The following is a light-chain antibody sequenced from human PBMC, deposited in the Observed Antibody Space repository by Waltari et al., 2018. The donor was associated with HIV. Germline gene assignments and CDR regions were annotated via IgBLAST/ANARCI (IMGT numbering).Light chain of an antibody. V-gene: IGLV1-40*01. J-gene: IGLJ3*02. CDR2: GHS. CDR1: SSKIGTRYD. Sequence: QSVLTQPPSVSGAPGQNVTVSCTGSSSKIGTRYDVHWYKFLPRALPKLLIYGHSLRPAGVSVRVSGSCAGTSACLAITGLQPADEADYYCQSYESSLNGLVFGGGTKVAVL. CDR3: QSYESSLNGLV.